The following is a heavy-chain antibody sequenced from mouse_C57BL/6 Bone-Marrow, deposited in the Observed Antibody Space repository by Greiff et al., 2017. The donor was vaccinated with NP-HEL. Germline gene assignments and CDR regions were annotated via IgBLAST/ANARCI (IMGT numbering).Heavy chain of an antibody. CDR3: ARFGDDYDGDWYFDV. J-gene: IGHJ1*03. Sequence: QVQLQQSGAELVKPGASVKMSCKASGYTFTSYWITWVKQRPGQGLEWIGDIYPGSGSTNYNEKFKSKATLTVDTSSSTAYMQLSSLTSEDSAVYYCARFGDDYDGDWYFDVWGTGTTVTVSS. V-gene: IGHV1-55*01. CDR2: IYPGSGST. CDR1: GYTFTSYW. D-gene: IGHD2-4*01.